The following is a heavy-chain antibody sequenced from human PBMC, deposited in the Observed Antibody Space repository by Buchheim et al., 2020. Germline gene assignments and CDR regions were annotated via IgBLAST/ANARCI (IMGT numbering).Heavy chain of an antibody. Sequence: QVQLQESGPGLVKTSETLSLTCSVSGDSISSYFWGWIRQPPGKGLEWVGHVYFSGKTNYNPALKDRVSISVDTSKNHLSLNLSSVTAADTAVYYCARRDYGGSSTTYYFDSWGQGTL. D-gene: IGHD4/OR15-4a*01. CDR1: GDSISSYF. CDR3: ARRDYGGSSTTYYFDS. J-gene: IGHJ4*02. V-gene: IGHV4-59*08. CDR2: VYFSGKT.